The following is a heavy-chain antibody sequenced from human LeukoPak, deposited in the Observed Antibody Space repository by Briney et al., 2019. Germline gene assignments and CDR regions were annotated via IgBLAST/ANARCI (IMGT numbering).Heavy chain of an antibody. V-gene: IGHV1-2*02. D-gene: IGHD2-15*01. CDR1: GYTFTDYY. CDR2: INPKSGGT. CDR3: ARDPSGSCSGGTCYVNWFDP. Sequence: ASVKVSCKASGYTFTDYYIHWVRQAPGQGLEWVGWINPKSGGTHYSQKFQGRVTMTSDTSISTAYMELGRLTSDDTAVYYCARDPSGSCSGGTCYVNWFDPWGQGTLVTVSS. J-gene: IGHJ5*02.